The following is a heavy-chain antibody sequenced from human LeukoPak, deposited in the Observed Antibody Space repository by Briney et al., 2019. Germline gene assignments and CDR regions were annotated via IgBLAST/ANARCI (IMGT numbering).Heavy chain of an antibody. D-gene: IGHD3-22*01. Sequence: GGSLRLSCAASGFTFISYWMHWVRQAPGKGLVWVSRINSDGSTTRYAASVKGRFTISRDTAKNTLNLQMNSLRAEDTAVYYCARGHHYYDSSAYYYWGQGTLVTV. CDR1: GFTFISYW. V-gene: IGHV3-74*01. CDR3: ARGHHYYDSSAYYY. J-gene: IGHJ4*02. CDR2: INSDGSTT.